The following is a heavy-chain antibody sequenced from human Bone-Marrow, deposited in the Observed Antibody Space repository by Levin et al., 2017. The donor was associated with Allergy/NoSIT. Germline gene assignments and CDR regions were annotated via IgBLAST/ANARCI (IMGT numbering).Heavy chain of an antibody. D-gene: IGHD1-20*01. V-gene: IGHV3-21*01. CDR2: ITSGSIYI. CDR3: VRGYNSIAYYFDY. Sequence: LSLTCAASGFTFNNYNMNWVRQAPGKGLEWVSSITSGSIYIHYADSVKGRFTISRDNAKNSLYLQMNSLRAEDTAVYFCVRGYNSIAYYFDYWGQGTLVTVSS. J-gene: IGHJ4*02. CDR1: GFTFNNYN.